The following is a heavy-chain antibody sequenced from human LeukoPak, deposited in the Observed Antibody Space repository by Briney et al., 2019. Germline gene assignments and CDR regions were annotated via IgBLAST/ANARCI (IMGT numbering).Heavy chain of an antibody. CDR2: TNYDGSDR. CDR1: GFIFRNYA. J-gene: IGHJ4*02. Sequence: PGRSLRLSCAASGFIFRNYAMYWVRQAPGKGLEWVAFTNYDGSDRCYAETVKGRFTVSRDNSKNTLYLQMNSLRTEDTAVYYCAKDLADRYSLEYWGQGTMVTVPS. CDR3: AKDLADRYSLEY. V-gene: IGHV3-30*18. D-gene: IGHD2-15*01.